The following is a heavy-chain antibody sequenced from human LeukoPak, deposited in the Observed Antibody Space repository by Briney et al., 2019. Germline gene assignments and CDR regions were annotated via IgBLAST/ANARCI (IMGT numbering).Heavy chain of an antibody. Sequence: GGSLRLFCVASGFTFTKCAMRWIRQAPGKGLEWVAIITATGDTTYYADSVKGRFTISRDNSKNTLYLQMNSLRAEDTAVYYCTRARAMVRGVGWFDPWGQGTLVTVSS. CDR2: ITATGDTT. J-gene: IGHJ5*02. V-gene: IGHV3-23*01. CDR3: TRARAMVRGVGWFDP. CDR1: GFTFTKCA. D-gene: IGHD3-10*01.